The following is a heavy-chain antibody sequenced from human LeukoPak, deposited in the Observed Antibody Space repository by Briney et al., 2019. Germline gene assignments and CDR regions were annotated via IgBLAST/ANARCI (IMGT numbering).Heavy chain of an antibody. J-gene: IGHJ5*02. CDR2: VNPSSGTT. CDR1: GYTLTSYY. D-gene: IGHD6-13*01. V-gene: IGHV1-46*01. CDR3: ARDHTGGGSSWSDNWFDP. Sequence: GASVKVSCKASGYTLTSYYIHWVRQAPGQGLEWMGIVNPSSGTTTYAQNFQGRVTMTRDTSTSTVYMELSSLRSEDTAMYYCARDHTGGGSSWSDNWFDPWGQGTLVIVSS.